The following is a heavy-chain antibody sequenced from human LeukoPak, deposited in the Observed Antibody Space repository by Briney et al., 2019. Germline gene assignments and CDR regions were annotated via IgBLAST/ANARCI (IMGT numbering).Heavy chain of an antibody. Sequence: ASVKVSCKASGGTFSSYAISWVRQAPGQGLEWMGRIIPILGIANYAQKSQGRVTITADKSTSTAYMELSSLRSEDTAVYYCARSLIVVVPAALDWFDPWGQGTLVTVSS. CDR3: ARSLIVVVPAALDWFDP. J-gene: IGHJ5*02. CDR2: IIPILGIA. D-gene: IGHD2-2*01. V-gene: IGHV1-69*04. CDR1: GGTFSSYA.